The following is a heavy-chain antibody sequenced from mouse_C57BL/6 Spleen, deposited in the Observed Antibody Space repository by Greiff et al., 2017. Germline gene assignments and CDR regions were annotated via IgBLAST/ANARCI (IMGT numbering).Heavy chain of an antibody. V-gene: IGHV1-52*01. Sequence: QVQLQQPGAELVRPGSSVKLSCKASGYTFTSYWMHWVKQRPIQGLEWIGNIDPSDSETHYNQKFKDKATLTVDKSSSTAYMQLSSLTSEDSAVYYCAREGGYGSSHFDYWGQGTTLTVSS. J-gene: IGHJ2*01. CDR1: GYTFTSYW. CDR3: AREGGYGSSHFDY. D-gene: IGHD1-1*01. CDR2: IDPSDSET.